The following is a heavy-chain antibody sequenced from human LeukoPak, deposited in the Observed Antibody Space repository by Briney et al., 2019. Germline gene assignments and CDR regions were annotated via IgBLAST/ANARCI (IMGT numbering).Heavy chain of an antibody. CDR1: GFTFDDYA. Sequence: GGSLRLSCVASGFTFDDYAMHWVRQAPGKGLEWVSGLSWKSGTINYADSVKGRFTISRDNAKNSLYLQMNSLRAEDTAVYYCAELGITMIGGVWGKGTTVTISS. CDR2: LSWKSGTI. J-gene: IGHJ6*04. V-gene: IGHV3-9*01. D-gene: IGHD3-10*02. CDR3: AELGITMIGGV.